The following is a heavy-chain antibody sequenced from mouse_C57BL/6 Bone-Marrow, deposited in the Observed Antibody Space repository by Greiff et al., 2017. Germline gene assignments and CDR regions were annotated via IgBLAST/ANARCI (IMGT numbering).Heavy chain of an antibody. D-gene: IGHD2-12*01. V-gene: IGHV1-50*01. CDR2: IDPSDSYT. J-gene: IGHJ3*01. Sequence: QVQLQQPGAELVKPGASVKLSCKASGYTFTSYWMQWVKPRPGQGLEWIGEIDPSDSYTNYNQKFKGKATLTVDTSSSTAYMPLSSLTSEDSAVYYCARLGPYDGFAYWGQGTLVTVSA. CDR1: GYTFTSYW. CDR3: ARLGPYDGFAY.